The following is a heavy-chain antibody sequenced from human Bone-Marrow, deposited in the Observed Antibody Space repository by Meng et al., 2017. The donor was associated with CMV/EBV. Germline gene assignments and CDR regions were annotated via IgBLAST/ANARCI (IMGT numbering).Heavy chain of an antibody. V-gene: IGHV3-73*01. CDR2: IRSKANSYAT. J-gene: IGHJ4*02. CDR3: TRRYYDSSGYYD. CDR1: GFTFSGSA. Sequence: GESLKISCAASGFTFSGSAMHWVRQASGKGLEWVRRIRSKANSYATAYAASVKGRFTISRDDSKNTAYLQMNSLKTEDTAVYYCTRRYYDSSGYYDWGQGTLVTVAS. D-gene: IGHD3-22*01.